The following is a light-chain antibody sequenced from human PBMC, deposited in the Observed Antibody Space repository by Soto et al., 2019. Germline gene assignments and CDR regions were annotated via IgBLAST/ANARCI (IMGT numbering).Light chain of an antibody. CDR3: QQIYSTPRT. CDR2: SAS. J-gene: IGKJ2*02. CDR1: QTISNY. V-gene: IGKV1-39*01. Sequence: DIQMTQSPSSLSASGGDRVTITCRESQTISNYLNGYQQKPGKAPKLLISSASSLQSGVPSRFSGSGSGTDFTLTISRLQPDDFATYYCQQIYSTPRTFGQGTKLEIK.